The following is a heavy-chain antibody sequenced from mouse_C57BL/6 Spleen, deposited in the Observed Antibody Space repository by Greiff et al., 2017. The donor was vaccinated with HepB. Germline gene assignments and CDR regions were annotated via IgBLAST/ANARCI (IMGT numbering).Heavy chain of an antibody. V-gene: IGHV1-50*01. CDR1: GYTFTSYW. J-gene: IGHJ4*01. CDR2: IDPSDSYT. D-gene: IGHD1-1*01. Sequence: VQLQQSGAELVKPGASVKLSCKASGYTFTSYWMQWVKQRPGQGLEWIGEIDPSDSYTNYNQKFKGKATLTVDTSSSTAYMQLSSLTSEDSAVYYCARRAYGSTDYWGQGTSVTVSS. CDR3: ARRAYGSTDY.